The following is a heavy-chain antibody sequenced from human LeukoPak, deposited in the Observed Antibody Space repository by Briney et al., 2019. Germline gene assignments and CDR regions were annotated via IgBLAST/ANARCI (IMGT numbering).Heavy chain of an antibody. J-gene: IGHJ4*02. CDR2: IKQDGSEK. Sequence: AGSLRLSCAASGFTFSRYWMSWVRQAPGKGLEWGAYIKQDGSEKYYVDSVKGRFTISRDNAKNSLYLQMNSLRAEDTAVYYCASRIAVAGNLFGYFDYWGQGTLVTVSS. CDR3: ASRIAVAGNLFGYFDY. D-gene: IGHD6-19*01. V-gene: IGHV3-7*01. CDR1: GFTFSRYW.